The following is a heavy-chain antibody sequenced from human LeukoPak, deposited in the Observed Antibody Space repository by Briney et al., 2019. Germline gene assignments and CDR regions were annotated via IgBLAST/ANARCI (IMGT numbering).Heavy chain of an antibody. CDR3: ARFVSSSLYN. CDR1: GFTFSSYW. J-gene: IGHJ4*02. CDR2: IKEDGSEK. V-gene: IGHV3-7*01. Sequence: GRSLRLSCAASGFTFSSYWMHWARQAPGKGLEWLANIKEDGSEKDYVDSVKGRFTISRDNAKNSLYLQMNSLRAEDTAVYYCARFVSSSLYNWGQGTLVTVSS. D-gene: IGHD6-13*01.